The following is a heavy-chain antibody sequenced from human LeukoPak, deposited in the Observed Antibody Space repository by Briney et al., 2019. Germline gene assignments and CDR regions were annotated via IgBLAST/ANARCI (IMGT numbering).Heavy chain of an antibody. J-gene: IGHJ3*02. D-gene: IGHD3-16*02. Sequence: ASVKVSCKASGYTFTSYGISWVRQAPGQGLEWMGWISAYNGNTNYAQKLQGRVTMTTDTSTSTAYMELRSLRSDDTAVYYCARDTFMITFGGVIVKAHGDAFDIWGQGTMVTVPS. CDR1: GYTFTSYG. CDR3: ARDTFMITFGGVIVKAHGDAFDI. CDR2: ISAYNGNT. V-gene: IGHV1-18*04.